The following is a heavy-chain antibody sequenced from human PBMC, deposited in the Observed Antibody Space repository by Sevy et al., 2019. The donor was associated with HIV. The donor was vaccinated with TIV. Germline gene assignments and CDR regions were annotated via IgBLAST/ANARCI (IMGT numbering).Heavy chain of an antibody. CDR3: ATGGYYFDY. J-gene: IGHJ4*02. V-gene: IGHV3-15*07. CDR2: IKSKYDGGTT. D-gene: IGHD3-22*01. Sequence: GESLKISCTTSGFIFSNAWMNWVRQAPGKGLEWVGRIKSKYDGGTTDYAAPVKGRCTVSRDDSKNTVYLQMNSLKAEDTAIYYCATGGYYFDYWGQGTLVTVSS. CDR1: GFIFSNAW.